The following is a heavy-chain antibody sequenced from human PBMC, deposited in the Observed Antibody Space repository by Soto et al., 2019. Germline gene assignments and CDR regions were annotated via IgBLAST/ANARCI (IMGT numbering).Heavy chain of an antibody. V-gene: IGHV1-69*02. CDR3: ATPYGSGSYYPY. CDR2: VNPILSMS. J-gene: IGHJ4*02. D-gene: IGHD3-10*01. CDR1: GDTFSFYT. Sequence: SVKVSCKASGDTFSFYTINWVRQAPGLGLEWMGRVNPILSMSNYAQKFQGRVTMTADKSTSTAYMELRSLRSEDTAVYYCATPYGSGSYYPYWGQGTMVTVSS.